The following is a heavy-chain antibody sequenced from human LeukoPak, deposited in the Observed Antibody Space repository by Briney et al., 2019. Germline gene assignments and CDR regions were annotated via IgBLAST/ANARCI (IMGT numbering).Heavy chain of an antibody. V-gene: IGHV3-23*01. CDR3: ARGGSSIAAAGWY. Sequence: GGSLRLSCVASGFTFSNYAMSWVRQAPGKGLEWVSAITGSGGITYYADSVKGRFTISRDNSKNTLYLQMNSLRAEDTAVYYCARGGSSIAAAGWYWGQGTLVAVSS. CDR1: GFTFSNYA. D-gene: IGHD6-13*01. CDR2: ITGSGGIT. J-gene: IGHJ4*02.